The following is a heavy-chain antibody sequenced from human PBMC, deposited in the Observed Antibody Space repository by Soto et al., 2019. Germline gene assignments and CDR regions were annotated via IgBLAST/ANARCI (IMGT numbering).Heavy chain of an antibody. J-gene: IGHJ4*02. D-gene: IGHD2-15*01. CDR2: TGSGTGPG. V-gene: IGHV1-69*06. CDR3: ARRDSGGFHCFFDS. Sequence: SVKVSCKASGGSLSTNPISWVRQAPGQGLEWMGGTGSGTGPGNHAQKFQGRLTFTADKSTSTVYMELTNLSSEDTAVYYCARRDSGGFHCFFDSWGQGTLVTVSS. CDR1: GGSLSTNP.